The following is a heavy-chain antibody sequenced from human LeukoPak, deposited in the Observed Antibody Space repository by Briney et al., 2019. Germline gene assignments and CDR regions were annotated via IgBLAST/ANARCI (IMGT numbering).Heavy chain of an antibody. V-gene: IGHV4-61*02. CDR1: GGSISSGSYY. J-gene: IGHJ6*03. Sequence: SETLSLTCTVSGGSISSGSYYWSWIRQPAGKGLEWIGRIYTSGSTNYNPSLKSRVTISVDTSKNQFSLKLSSVTAADTAVYYCAGYPVAAHYYYYYMDVWGKATTVTVSS. CDR2: IYTSGST. D-gene: IGHD6-19*01. CDR3: AGYPVAAHYYYYYMDV.